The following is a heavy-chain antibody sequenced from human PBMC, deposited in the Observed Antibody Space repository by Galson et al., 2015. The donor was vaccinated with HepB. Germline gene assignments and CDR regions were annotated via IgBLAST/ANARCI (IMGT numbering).Heavy chain of an antibody. J-gene: IGHJ5*02. CDR1: GGTFSNYG. Sequence: SVKVSCKASGGTFSNYGISWVRQAPGQGFEWMGGIIPMFGTVKYAQKFQGRVTITADESTSTAYMELSSLRSEDTSVYYCARVYGSGSYVLHHPWGQGTLVTVSS. D-gene: IGHD3-10*01. V-gene: IGHV1-69*13. CDR3: ARVYGSGSYVLHHP. CDR2: IIPMFGTV.